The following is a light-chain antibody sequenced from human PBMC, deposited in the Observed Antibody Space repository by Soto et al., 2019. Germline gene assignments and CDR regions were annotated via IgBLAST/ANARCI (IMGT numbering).Light chain of an antibody. CDR3: QQYYSSPRT. V-gene: IGKV4-1*01. CDR1: QSVLYSPNNKNY. J-gene: IGKJ1*01. CDR2: WAS. Sequence: DIVLTQSPDSLDVSLGERATINCKSSQSVLYSPNNKNYLGWYQKKPGQPPKLLIYWASTRESGVPDRFSGSGSGTDFTLTISSLQAEDVAVYYCQQYYSSPRTFGQGTKVEIK.